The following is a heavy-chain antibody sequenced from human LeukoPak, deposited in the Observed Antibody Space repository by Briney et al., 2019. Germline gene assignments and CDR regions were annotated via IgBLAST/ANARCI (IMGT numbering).Heavy chain of an antibody. D-gene: IGHD2-15*01. Sequence: GSLRLSCAASGFTFSSYSLNWVRQAPGKGLEWVSFISSSSITIYYADSVKGRFTISRDNAEKSLYLQMNSLRAEDTAVYYCARDRGGSYSATDYWGQGTLVTVSS. J-gene: IGHJ4*02. CDR1: GFTFSSYS. CDR2: ISSSSITI. V-gene: IGHV3-48*04. CDR3: ARDRGGSYSATDY.